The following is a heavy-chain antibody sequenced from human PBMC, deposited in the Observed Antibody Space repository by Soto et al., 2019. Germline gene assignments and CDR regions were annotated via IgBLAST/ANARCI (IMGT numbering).Heavy chain of an antibody. J-gene: IGHJ6*02. CDR1: GFTFTSSA. CDR3: AAGTPYGDYVSCYYYYGMDV. V-gene: IGHV1-58*01. CDR2: IVVGSGNT. Sequence: SVKVSCKASGFTFTSSAVQWVRQARGQRLEWIGWIVVGSGNTNYAQKFQERVTITRDMSTSTAYMELSSLRSEDTAVYYCAAGTPYGDYVSCYYYYGMDVWGQGTTVTVSS. D-gene: IGHD4-17*01.